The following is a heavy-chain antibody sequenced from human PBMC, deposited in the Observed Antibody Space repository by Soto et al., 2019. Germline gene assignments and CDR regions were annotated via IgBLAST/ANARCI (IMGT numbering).Heavy chain of an antibody. V-gene: IGHV3-23*01. D-gene: IGHD2-21*02. Sequence: EVQLLESGGGLVQPGGSLRLSCAASGFTFSSYAMSWVRQAPGKGLEWVSAISGSGGSTYYADSVKGRFTISRDNSKNTLYLQMNSPRAEDTAVYYWAVGLIRDIVVVTAIRSMHYWGQGTLVTVSS. CDR3: AVGLIRDIVVVTAIRSMHY. J-gene: IGHJ4*02. CDR1: GFTFSSYA. CDR2: ISGSGGST.